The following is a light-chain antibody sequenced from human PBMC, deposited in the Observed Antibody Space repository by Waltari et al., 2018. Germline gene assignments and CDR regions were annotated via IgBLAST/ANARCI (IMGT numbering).Light chain of an antibody. CDR1: SSHIGSNY. CDR2: KNN. V-gene: IGLV1-47*01. J-gene: IGLJ2*01. CDR3: AAWDDSLSGHVV. Sequence: QSVLTQPPSASGTPGQRVIISCSGSSSHIGSNYVYWYQQVPGTAPKLLIYKNNQRPSGVPDRFSGSKSGTSASLAISGLRSEDEADYYCAAWDDSLSGHVVFGGGTKLTVL.